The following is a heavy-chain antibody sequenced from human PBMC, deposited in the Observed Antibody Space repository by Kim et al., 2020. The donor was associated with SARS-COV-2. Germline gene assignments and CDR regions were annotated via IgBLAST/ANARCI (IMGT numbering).Heavy chain of an antibody. J-gene: IGHJ3*02. Sequence: GGSLRLSCAASGFTFSSYWMHWVRQAPGKGLVWLSRITSDGSGTKYADSVKGQSTISRDNAKNTLYLQMNILRAEDTAVYYCARRSANVFDIWGQGTMFTVSS. CDR1: GFTFSSYW. CDR2: ITSDGSGT. V-gene: IGHV3-74*01. D-gene: IGHD2-15*01. CDR3: ARRSANVFDI.